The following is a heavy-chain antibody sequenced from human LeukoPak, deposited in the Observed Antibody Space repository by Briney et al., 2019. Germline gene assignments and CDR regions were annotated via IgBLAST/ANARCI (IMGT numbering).Heavy chain of an antibody. CDR3: AKVWWGKRTLDY. Sequence: GGSLRLSCVASGFTFSIHGISWVRQAPGKGLEWVSTISGGDDSTYYTDSVRGQFTISRDNSKNTLYLQMNSLRAEDTALYYCAKVWWGKRTLDYWGQGNQVTVSS. CDR1: GFTFSIHG. J-gene: IGHJ4*02. D-gene: IGHD3-16*01. CDR2: ISGGDDST. V-gene: IGHV3-23*01.